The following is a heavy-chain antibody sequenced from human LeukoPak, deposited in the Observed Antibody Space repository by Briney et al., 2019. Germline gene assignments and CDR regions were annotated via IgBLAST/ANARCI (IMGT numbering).Heavy chain of an antibody. CDR3: SGDSSGPFDY. CDR2: ISYDGSNK. J-gene: IGHJ4*02. Sequence: GGSLRLSCAASGFTFSSYAMHWVRQAPGKGLEWVAVISYDGSNKYYADSVKGRFTISRDNSKNTLYLQINSLRAEDTAVYYCSGDSSGPFDYWGQGTLVTVSS. CDR1: GFTFSSYA. V-gene: IGHV3-30-3*01. D-gene: IGHD3-22*01.